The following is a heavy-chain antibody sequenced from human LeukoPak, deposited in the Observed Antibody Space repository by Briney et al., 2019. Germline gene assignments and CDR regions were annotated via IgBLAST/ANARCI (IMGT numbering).Heavy chain of an antibody. Sequence: GGSLRLSCAASGFTFSSYWMHWVRQAPGKGLVWVSRINSDGSSTSYADSAKGRFTISRDNAKNTLYLQMNSLRAEDTAVYYCARDGRGWLTSPKVDYWGQGTLVTVSS. V-gene: IGHV3-74*01. CDR3: ARDGRGWLTSPKVDY. J-gene: IGHJ4*02. CDR1: GFTFSSYW. CDR2: INSDGSST. D-gene: IGHD5-12*01.